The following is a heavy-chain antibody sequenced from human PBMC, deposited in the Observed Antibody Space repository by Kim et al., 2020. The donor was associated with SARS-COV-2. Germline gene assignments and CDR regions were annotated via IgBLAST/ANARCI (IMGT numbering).Heavy chain of an antibody. V-gene: IGHV3-23*01. CDR3: AKDLFFIGTFDS. Sequence: YGESVKGRVNMSRDNSKNALYLQMRGLRAEDTAVYYWAKDLFFIGTFDSWGQGTLVTLSS. D-gene: IGHD3-16*02. J-gene: IGHJ4*02.